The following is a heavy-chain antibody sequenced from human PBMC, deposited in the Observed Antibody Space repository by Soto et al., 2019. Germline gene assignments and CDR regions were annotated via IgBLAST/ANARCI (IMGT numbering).Heavy chain of an antibody. Sequence: SETLSLTCTVSGGSISSSSYYWGWIRQPPGKGLEWIGSIYYSGSTYYNPSLKSRVTISVDTSKNQFSLKLSSVTAADTAVYYCARDPGIAARRAYYYYYYGMDVWGQGTTVTVSS. CDR2: IYYSGST. CDR3: ARDPGIAARRAYYYYYYGMDV. J-gene: IGHJ6*02. CDR1: GGSISSSSYY. D-gene: IGHD6-6*01. V-gene: IGHV4-39*02.